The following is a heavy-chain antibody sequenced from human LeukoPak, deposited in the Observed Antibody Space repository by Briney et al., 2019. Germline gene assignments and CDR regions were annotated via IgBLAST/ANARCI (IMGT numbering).Heavy chain of an antibody. D-gene: IGHD3-9*01. V-gene: IGHV3-23*01. CDR1: GFTFNSYA. J-gene: IGHJ4*02. Sequence: GGSLRLSCAASGFTFNSYAMSWVRQAPGKGLEWVSGISGSGGNTYYADSVKGRFTISRDNSKNTLYLQMNSLRAEDTAVYYCALLTGYYSGYWGQGTLVTVSS. CDR3: ALLTGYYSGY. CDR2: ISGSGGNT.